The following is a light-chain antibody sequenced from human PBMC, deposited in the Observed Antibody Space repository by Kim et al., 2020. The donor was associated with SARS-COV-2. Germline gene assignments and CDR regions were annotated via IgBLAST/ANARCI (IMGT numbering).Light chain of an antibody. J-gene: IGLJ3*02. Sequence: QTATRTCTGNSNNVGNEGVVWLQQHQGHPPKLLSYRNNNRPSGISERLSASRSGNAASLTITGLQPEDEADYYCSAWDSSLSAWVFGGGTQLTVL. V-gene: IGLV10-54*01. CDR3: SAWDSSLSAWV. CDR1: SNNVGNEG. CDR2: RNN.